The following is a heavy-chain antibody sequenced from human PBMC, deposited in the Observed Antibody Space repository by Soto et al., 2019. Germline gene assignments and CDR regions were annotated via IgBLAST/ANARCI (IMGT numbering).Heavy chain of an antibody. Sequence: SETLSLTCTVSGGSISSYYWIWIRQPPGKGLEWIGYIYHSGSTYYNPSLKSRVTISVDTSKNQFSLKLSSVTAADTAVYYCARVQPFPHYDFDYWGQGTLVNVSS. D-gene: IGHD3-16*01. J-gene: IGHJ4*02. CDR1: GGSISSYY. CDR2: IYHSGST. V-gene: IGHV4-59*12. CDR3: ARVQPFPHYDFDY.